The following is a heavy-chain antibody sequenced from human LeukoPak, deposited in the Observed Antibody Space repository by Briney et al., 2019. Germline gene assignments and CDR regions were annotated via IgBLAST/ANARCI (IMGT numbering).Heavy chain of an antibody. CDR1: GGAVTSFY. Sequence: SETLSLTCSVSGGAVTSFYWSWIRQSAGKRLKWIGYFYYSGSTKYNPSLKSRVTMSGDTSKNQLSLKLRSVTAADTAMYYCARHRFASAVILDYWGQGDPVTVSS. CDR3: ARHRFASAVILDY. V-gene: IGHV4-59*08. CDR2: FYYSGST. D-gene: IGHD2-21*02. J-gene: IGHJ4*02.